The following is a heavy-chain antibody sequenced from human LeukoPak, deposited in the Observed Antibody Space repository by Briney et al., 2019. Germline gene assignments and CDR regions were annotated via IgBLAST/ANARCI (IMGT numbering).Heavy chain of an antibody. Sequence: SETLSLTCTVSGGSISSYYWSWIRQPPGKGLEWIGYIYYSGSTNYNPSLKSRVTISVDTSKNQFSLKLSSVTAADTAVYYCARDPTTVTTRNWFDPWGQGTLVTVSS. CDR1: GGSISSYY. V-gene: IGHV4-59*12. D-gene: IGHD4-17*01. J-gene: IGHJ5*02. CDR2: IYYSGST. CDR3: ARDPTTVTTRNWFDP.